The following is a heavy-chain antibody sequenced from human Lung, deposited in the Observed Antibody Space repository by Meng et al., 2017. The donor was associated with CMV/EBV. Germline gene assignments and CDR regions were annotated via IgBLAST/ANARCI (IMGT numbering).Heavy chain of an antibody. V-gene: IGHV3-30*02. D-gene: IGHD1-26*01. J-gene: IGHJ4*02. Sequence: GGPXRSXFAAFGLTFDDYGMPGVRKAQGKGLEWVAFIRHDGSIKYNGDPVKGRFTIPRDNSKNKLYLQMNSLRPEETAVYYCAKAGPRYRGTYENFDVWGQGXLVTVSS. CDR2: IRHDGSIK. CDR1: GLTFDDYG. CDR3: AKAGPRYRGTYENFDV.